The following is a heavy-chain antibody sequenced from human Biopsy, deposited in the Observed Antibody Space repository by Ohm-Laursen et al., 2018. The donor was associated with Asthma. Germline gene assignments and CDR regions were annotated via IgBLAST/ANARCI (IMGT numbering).Heavy chain of an antibody. D-gene: IGHD2-15*01. Sequence: SDTLSLTCPVSGDSFTYPGYYWSWVRQLPGRGLEWIGYIHYSGSAYYNPSLKSRVTISVDTSKKQISLRLSSVIAADTAVYYCAGFCSGGNCPDHWGQGTLVTVSS. J-gene: IGHJ4*02. CDR1: GDSFTYPGYY. CDR2: IHYSGSA. CDR3: AGFCSGGNCPDH. V-gene: IGHV4-61*08.